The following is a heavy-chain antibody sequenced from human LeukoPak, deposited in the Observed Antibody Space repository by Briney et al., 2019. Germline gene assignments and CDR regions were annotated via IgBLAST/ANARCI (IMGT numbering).Heavy chain of an antibody. CDR1: GFTFSNAW. Sequence: GGSLRLSCAASGFTFSNAWMSWVRQAPGKGLEWVSAISGSGGSTYYADSVKGRFTISRDNSKNTLYLQMNSLRAEDTAVYYCASRLGGNSYLNAFDIWGQGTMVTVSS. D-gene: IGHD4-23*01. CDR2: ISGSGGST. J-gene: IGHJ3*02. CDR3: ASRLGGNSYLNAFDI. V-gene: IGHV3-23*01.